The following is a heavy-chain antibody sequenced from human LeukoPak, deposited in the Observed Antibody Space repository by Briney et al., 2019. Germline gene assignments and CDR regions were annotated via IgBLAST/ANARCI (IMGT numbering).Heavy chain of an antibody. V-gene: IGHV1-69*04. Sequence: SVKVSCKASGGTFSSYAISWVRQAPGQGLEWMGRIIPIFGIGNYAQKFQGRVTITADKSTSTAYMELSSLRSEDTAVYYCASRSTADDSYYYYGMDVWGQGTTVTVSS. CDR2: IIPIFGIG. CDR3: ASRSTADDSYYYYGMDV. J-gene: IGHJ6*02. CDR1: GGTFSSYA. D-gene: IGHD6-6*01.